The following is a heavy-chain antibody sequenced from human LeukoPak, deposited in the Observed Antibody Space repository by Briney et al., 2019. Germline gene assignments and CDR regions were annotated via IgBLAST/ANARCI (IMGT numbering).Heavy chain of an antibody. CDR3: ARDKTYYYDSSDAFDI. Sequence: GASVKVSCKASGGTLSSYAISWVRQAPGQGLEWMGRIIPIFGIANYAQKFQGRVTITADKSTSTAYMELSGLRSEDTAVYYCARDKTYYYDSSDAFDIWGQGTMVTVSS. V-gene: IGHV1-69*04. D-gene: IGHD3-22*01. J-gene: IGHJ3*02. CDR2: IIPIFGIA. CDR1: GGTLSSYA.